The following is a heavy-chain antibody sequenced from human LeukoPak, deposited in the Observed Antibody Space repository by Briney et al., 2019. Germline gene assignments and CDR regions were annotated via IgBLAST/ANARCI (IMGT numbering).Heavy chain of an antibody. D-gene: IGHD5-18*01. Sequence: SETLSLTCIVSNYSISSGYFWGWIRQPPGKGLEWIGSIYHSGSTYYNPSLKSRVTISVDTSKNQFSLKLSSVTAADTAVYYCARGRGYSYGYSWFDPWGQGTLVTVSS. CDR2: IYHSGST. CDR1: NYSISSGYF. J-gene: IGHJ5*02. CDR3: ARGRGYSYGYSWFDP. V-gene: IGHV4-38-2*02.